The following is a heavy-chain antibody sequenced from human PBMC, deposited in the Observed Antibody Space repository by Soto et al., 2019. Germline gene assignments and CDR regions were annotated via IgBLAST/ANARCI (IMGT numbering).Heavy chain of an antibody. J-gene: IGHJ5*02. CDR2: IKGDSSEK. V-gene: IGHV3-7*03. CDR1: GFAFGSYW. Sequence: GSLRLSCAASGFAFGSYWMSWVRQAPGKGLEWLGTIKGDSSEKKYVASVRGRFTMSRDNAQNSLYLQMNSLRAEDTAVYYCARDRGWFDPWGQGTLVTVSS. CDR3: ARDRGWFDP.